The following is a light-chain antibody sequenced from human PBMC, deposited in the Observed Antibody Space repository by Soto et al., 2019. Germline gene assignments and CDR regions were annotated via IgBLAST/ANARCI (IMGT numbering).Light chain of an antibody. V-gene: IGKV1-27*01. CDR2: AES. J-gene: IGKJ4*01. Sequence: DLQMTQSPSSLSSSLGDSVTITCRASQGISSYLAWYRQKTGKVPEILIYAESTLQSGVPYRLSGSRSGTDLNLTISRLQPGDVATYYCQKYDDAPLSCGGGTKVDIK. CDR1: QGISSY. CDR3: QKYDDAPLS.